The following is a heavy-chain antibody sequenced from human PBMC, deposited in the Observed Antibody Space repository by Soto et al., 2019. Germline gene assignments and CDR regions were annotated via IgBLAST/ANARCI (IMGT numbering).Heavy chain of an antibody. V-gene: IGHV3-23*01. CDR3: ARGVSAGKGSPPDF. CDR1: GFTFSSFA. CDR2: ISGSGGST. J-gene: IGHJ4*02. Sequence: PGGSLRLSCAASGFTFSSFAMSWVRQAPGKGLDWVSAISGSGGSTYSADSVKGRFTISRDNSKNTLYLQMSSLRAEDTAVYYCARGVSAGKGSPPDFWGQGSRVTVSS. D-gene: IGHD6-13*01.